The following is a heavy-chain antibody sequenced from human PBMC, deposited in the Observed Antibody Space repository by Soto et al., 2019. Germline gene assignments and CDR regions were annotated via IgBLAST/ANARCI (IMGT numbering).Heavy chain of an antibody. D-gene: IGHD3-3*01. V-gene: IGHV3-23*01. CDR3: AKVLGILELTGFDY. J-gene: IGHJ4*02. Sequence: GGSLRLSCTASGFTFSSYAMSWVRQAPGKGLEWVSAISGSGGSTYYADSVKGRFTISRDNSKNTLYLQMNSLRAEDTAVYYCAKVLGILELTGFDYWGQGTLVTVSS. CDR2: ISGSGGST. CDR1: GFTFSSYA.